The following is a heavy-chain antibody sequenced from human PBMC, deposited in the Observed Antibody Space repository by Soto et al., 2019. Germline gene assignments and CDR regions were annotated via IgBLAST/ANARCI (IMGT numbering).Heavy chain of an antibody. D-gene: IGHD2-15*01. CDR1: GYTFTSCG. J-gene: IGHJ5*02. CDR2: ISAYNGNT. V-gene: IGHV1-18*01. Sequence: ASVKVSCKASGYTFTSCGISWVRQAPGQGLEWMGWISAYNGNTNYAQKLQGRVTMTTDTSTSTAYMELRSLRSDDTAVYYCARDVGVVVVAASPYNWFDPWGQGTQVTVSS. CDR3: ARDVGVVVVAASPYNWFDP.